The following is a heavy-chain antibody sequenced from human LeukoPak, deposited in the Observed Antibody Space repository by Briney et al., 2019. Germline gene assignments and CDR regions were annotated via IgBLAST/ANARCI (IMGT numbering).Heavy chain of an antibody. J-gene: IGHJ5*02. V-gene: IGHV4-59*01. Sequence: SETLSLTCTVSGGSISSYYWSWIRQPPGKGLEWIGYIYYSGSTNYNPSLKSRVTISVDTSKNQFSLKLSSVTAADTAVYYCARTEGDYGDYGLPNWFDPWGQGTLVTVSS. CDR3: ARTEGDYGDYGLPNWFDP. D-gene: IGHD4-17*01. CDR2: IYYSGST. CDR1: GGSISSYY.